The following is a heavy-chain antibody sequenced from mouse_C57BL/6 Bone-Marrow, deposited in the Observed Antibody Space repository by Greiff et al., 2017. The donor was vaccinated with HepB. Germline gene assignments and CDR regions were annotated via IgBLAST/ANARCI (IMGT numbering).Heavy chain of an antibody. D-gene: IGHD1-1*01. V-gene: IGHV7-3*01. J-gene: IGHJ2*01. CDR2: IRNKANGYTT. CDR3: ARYAYGSLDY. CDR1: GFTFTDYY. Sequence: DVKLVESGGGLVQPGGSLSLSCAASGFTFTDYYMSWVRQPPGKALEWLGFIRNKANGYTTEYSASVKGRFTISRDNSQSFLYLQMNALRAEDSATYYCARYAYGSLDYWGQGTTLTVSS.